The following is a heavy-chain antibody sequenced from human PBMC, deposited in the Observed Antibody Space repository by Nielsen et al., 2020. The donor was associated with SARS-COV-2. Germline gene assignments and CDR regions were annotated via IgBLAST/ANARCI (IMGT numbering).Heavy chain of an antibody. J-gene: IGHJ3*02. CDR2: INPYSGGT. CDR3: ARQRKERIAGRDASDI. CDR1: GYTFTDYY. V-gene: IGHV1-2*06. Sequence: ASVKVSCKASGYTFTDYYIHWVRQAPGQGLEWMGRINPYSGGTNYAQKFQGTVTMTRDASISTVYMELTSDDTAVYYCARQRKERIAGRDASDIWGQGTMVTVSS. D-gene: IGHD6-13*01.